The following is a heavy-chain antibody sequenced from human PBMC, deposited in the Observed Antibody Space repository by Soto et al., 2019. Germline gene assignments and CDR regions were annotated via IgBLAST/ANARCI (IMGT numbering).Heavy chain of an antibody. CDR1: GGTFSSYA. J-gene: IGHJ3*02. CDR3: ARDSPTYYYDSSGYSTNAFDI. Sequence: QVQLVQSGAEVKKPGSSVKVSCEASGGTFSSYAISWVRQAPGQGLEWMGGIIPIFGTANYAQKFQGRVTITADETTSTAYMELSSLRSEDTAVYYCARDSPTYYYDSSGYSTNAFDIWGQGTMVTVSS. V-gene: IGHV1-69*01. D-gene: IGHD3-22*01. CDR2: IIPIFGTA.